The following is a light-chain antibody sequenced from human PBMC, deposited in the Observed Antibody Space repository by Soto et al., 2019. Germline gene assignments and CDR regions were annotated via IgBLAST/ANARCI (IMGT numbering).Light chain of an antibody. Sequence: IVLTQSPATLSLSPGKRATLSCRASQNISSYLIWYQQKPGQAPRLLIYDVSNRATGIPARFSGSGSGTDFTLIINRLEPEDVAIYYCQQYGGSPRITFGQGTRLEIK. CDR2: DVS. V-gene: IGKV3-11*01. CDR3: QQYGGSPRIT. J-gene: IGKJ5*01. CDR1: QNISSY.